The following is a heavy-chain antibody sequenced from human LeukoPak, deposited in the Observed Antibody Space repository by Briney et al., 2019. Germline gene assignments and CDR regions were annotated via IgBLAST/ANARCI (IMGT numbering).Heavy chain of an antibody. CDR1: GGSISSHY. D-gene: IGHD1-14*01. CDR2: IYYSGST. V-gene: IGHV4-59*11. CDR3: ARVMGSNQPRVYYYYMDV. Sequence: SETLSLTCTVYGGSISSHYCSSIRQPPGKGLGLIGYIYYSGSTNYNPSLKSRVTISVDTYKNQFSLKLSSVTAADTAVYYCARVMGSNQPRVYYYYMDVWGKGTTVTVCS. J-gene: IGHJ6*03.